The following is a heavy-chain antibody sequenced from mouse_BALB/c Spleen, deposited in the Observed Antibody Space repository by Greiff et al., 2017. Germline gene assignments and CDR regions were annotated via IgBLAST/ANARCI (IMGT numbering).Heavy chain of an antibody. CDR1: GYSITSGYY. D-gene: IGHD1-1*01. CDR2: ISYDGSN. J-gene: IGHJ4*01. V-gene: IGHV3-6*02. Sequence: VQLKESGPGLVKPSQSLSLTCSVTGYSITSGYYWNWIRQFPGNKLEWMGYISYDGSNNYNPSLKNRISITRDTSKNQFFLKLNSVTTEDTATYYCARDLTHYYGSSYAMDYWGQGTSVTVSS. CDR3: ARDLTHYYGSSYAMDY.